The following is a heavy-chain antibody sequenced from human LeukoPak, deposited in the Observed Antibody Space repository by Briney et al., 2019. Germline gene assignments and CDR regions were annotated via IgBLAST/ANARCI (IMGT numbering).Heavy chain of an antibody. Sequence: PGGSLRLSCAASGFTYSDYYMSLIRQAPGKGLEWVSYISSSGSTIYYADSVKGRFTISRDNAKNSLYLQMNSLRAEDTAVYYCARGIQLWHSYFDYWGQGTLVTVSS. J-gene: IGHJ4*02. V-gene: IGHV3-11*01. CDR2: ISSSGSTI. CDR3: ARGIQLWHSYFDY. D-gene: IGHD5-18*01. CDR1: GFTYSDYY.